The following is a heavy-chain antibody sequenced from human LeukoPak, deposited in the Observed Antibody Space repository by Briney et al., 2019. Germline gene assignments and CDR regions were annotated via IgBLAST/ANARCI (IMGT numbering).Heavy chain of an antibody. CDR2: IYYSGST. CDR1: GGSISSFY. V-gene: IGHV4-59*01. J-gene: IGHJ4*02. CDR3: TRERNDYGDYGADY. Sequence: SETLSLTCTVSGGSISSFYWSWIRQPPGKGLEWIGYIYYSGSTNYNPSLKSRVTMSLDTSKNQFSLTLSSVTAADTAVYYCTRERNDYGDYGADYWGQGTLVTVSS. D-gene: IGHD4-17*01.